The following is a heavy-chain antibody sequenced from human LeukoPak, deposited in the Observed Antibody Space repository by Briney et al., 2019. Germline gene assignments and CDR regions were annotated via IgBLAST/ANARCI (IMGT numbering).Heavy chain of an antibody. J-gene: IGHJ4*02. D-gene: IGHD6-13*01. CDR2: IIPIFGTA. CDR3: ARGIAAAGETSTY. Sequence: ASVKVSCKASGGTFSSYAISWVRQAPGQGIEWMGGIIPIFGTANYAQKFQGRVTITADESTSTAYMELSSLRSEDTAVYYCARGIAAAGETSTYWGQGTLVTVSS. V-gene: IGHV1-69*13. CDR1: GGTFSSYA.